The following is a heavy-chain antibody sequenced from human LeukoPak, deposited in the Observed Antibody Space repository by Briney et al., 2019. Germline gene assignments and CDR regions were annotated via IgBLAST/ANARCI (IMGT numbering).Heavy chain of an antibody. V-gene: IGHV4-59*01. CDR1: GGSISSYY. CDR3: AREDRGLAVAGEAYYFGY. CDR2: IYYSGST. Sequence: SETLSLTCTVSGGSISSYYWSWIRQPPGKGLEWIGYIYYSGSTNYNPSLKSRVTISVDTSKNQFSLKLSSVTAADTAVYYCAREDRGLAVAGEAYYFGYWGQGTLVTVSS. J-gene: IGHJ4*02. D-gene: IGHD6-19*01.